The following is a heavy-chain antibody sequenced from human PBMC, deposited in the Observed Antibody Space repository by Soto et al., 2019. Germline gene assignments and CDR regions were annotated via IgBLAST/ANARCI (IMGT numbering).Heavy chain of an antibody. V-gene: IGHV1-69*06. CDR3: ARGWVVQAAILGYYFDY. CDR2: IIPIFGTA. J-gene: IGHJ4*02. D-gene: IGHD2-2*01. Sequence: SVKVSCKASGGTFSSYAISWVRQVPGQGLEWMGGIIPIFGTANYAQKFQGRVTITADKSTSTAYMELSSLRSEDTAVYYCARGWVVQAAILGYYFDYWGQGTLVTVSS. CDR1: GGTFSSYA.